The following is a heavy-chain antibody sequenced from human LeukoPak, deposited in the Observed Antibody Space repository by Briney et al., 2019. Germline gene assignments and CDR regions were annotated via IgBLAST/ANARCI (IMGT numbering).Heavy chain of an antibody. D-gene: IGHD3-22*01. V-gene: IGHV1-69*05. J-gene: IGHJ4*02. CDR3: ASGYYDSSLDYYFDY. Sequence: SVKVSCKASGGTFSSYAISWVRQAPGQGLEWMGGIIPIFGTANYAQKFQGRVTITRDTSASTAYMELSSLRSEDTAVYYCASGYYDSSLDYYFDYWGQGTLVTVSS. CDR2: IIPIFGTA. CDR1: GGTFSSYA.